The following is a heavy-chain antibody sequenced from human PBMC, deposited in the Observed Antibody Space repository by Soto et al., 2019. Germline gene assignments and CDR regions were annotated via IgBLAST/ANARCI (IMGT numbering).Heavy chain of an antibody. Sequence: GGSLRLSCAASGFTFSSYAMSWVRQAPGKGLEWVPAISGSGGSTYYADSVKGRFTISRDNSKNTLYLQMNSLRAEDTAVYYCAKVVAVAGWDYGMDVWGQGTTVTVSS. J-gene: IGHJ6*02. V-gene: IGHV3-23*01. CDR2: ISGSGGST. CDR3: AKVVAVAGWDYGMDV. CDR1: GFTFSSYA. D-gene: IGHD6-19*01.